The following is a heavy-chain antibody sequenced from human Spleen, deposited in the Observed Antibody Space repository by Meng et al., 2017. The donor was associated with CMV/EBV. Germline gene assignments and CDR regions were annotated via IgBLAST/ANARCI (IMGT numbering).Heavy chain of an antibody. Sequence: APLQESGPGLVQPSQTLSLTCTVSGGSSSSGDYYWSWIRQPPGKGLEWIGYIYYSGSTYYNPSLKSRVTISVDTSKNQFSLKLSSVTAADTAVYYCARDRDVYSSSSAGNWFDPWGQGTLVTVSS. J-gene: IGHJ5*02. D-gene: IGHD6-6*01. CDR1: GGSSSSGDYY. V-gene: IGHV4-30-4*08. CDR3: ARDRDVYSSSSAGNWFDP. CDR2: IYYSGST.